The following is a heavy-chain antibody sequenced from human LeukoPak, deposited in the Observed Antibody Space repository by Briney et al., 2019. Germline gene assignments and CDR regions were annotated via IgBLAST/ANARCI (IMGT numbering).Heavy chain of an antibody. Sequence: PGGSLRLSCAASGFTFGNYWMRWVRQAPGKGLVWVSRINSDGISTGYADSVKGRFTVSRDNAKKTLYLQMNSLRAEDTAVYYCARDVGNFDYWGQGTLVSVSS. J-gene: IGHJ4*02. V-gene: IGHV3-74*01. CDR1: GFTFGNYW. CDR3: ARDVGNFDY. CDR2: INSDGIST.